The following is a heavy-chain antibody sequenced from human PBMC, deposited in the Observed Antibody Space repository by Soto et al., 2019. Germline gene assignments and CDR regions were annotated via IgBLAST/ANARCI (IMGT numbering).Heavy chain of an antibody. V-gene: IGHV3-23*01. D-gene: IGHD3-9*01. Sequence: GGSLRLSCAASGFTFSSYAMSWVRQAPGKGLEWVSAISGSGGSTYYADSVKGRFTISRDNSKNTLYLQMNSLRAEDTAVYYCAALEGYFDLLKTGEYFDYWGQGTLVTVSS. J-gene: IGHJ4*02. CDR3: AALEGYFDLLKTGEYFDY. CDR2: ISGSGGST. CDR1: GFTFSSYA.